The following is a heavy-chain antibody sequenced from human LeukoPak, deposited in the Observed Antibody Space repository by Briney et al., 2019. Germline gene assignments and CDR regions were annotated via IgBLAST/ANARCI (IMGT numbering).Heavy chain of an antibody. Sequence: ASVKVSCKASGYTFTGYYIHWVRQAPGQGLEWMGWIDPNNGGTNYAQKFQGRVTMTRDTSISTAYMELNRLTSDDTAVYYCARDKYTGYETFDYWGQGTPVTVSS. CDR2: IDPNNGGT. J-gene: IGHJ4*02. CDR1: GYTFTGYY. D-gene: IGHD5-12*01. V-gene: IGHV1-2*02. CDR3: ARDKYTGYETFDY.